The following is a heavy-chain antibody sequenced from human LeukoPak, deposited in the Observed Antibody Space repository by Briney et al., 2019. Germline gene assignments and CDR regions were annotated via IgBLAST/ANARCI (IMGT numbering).Heavy chain of an antibody. CDR1: GYTFTSYG. CDR2: IIPMFNTI. CDR3: ARDVTGTPLAFDI. Sequence: ASVKVSCKASGYTFTSYGISWVRQAPGQGLEWMGRIIPMFNTINYAQKLQGRVTITSDESTSTVYMELSSLRSDDTAIYYCARDVTGTPLAFDIWGQGTMLTVSS. V-gene: IGHV1-69*13. D-gene: IGHD2-21*02. J-gene: IGHJ3*02.